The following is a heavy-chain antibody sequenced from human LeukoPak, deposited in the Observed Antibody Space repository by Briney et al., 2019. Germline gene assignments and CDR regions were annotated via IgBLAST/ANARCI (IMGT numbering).Heavy chain of an antibody. CDR3: ARDGVGGVKY. V-gene: IGHV4-38-2*02. D-gene: IGHD3-16*01. CDR1: XYSIXXXXT. J-gene: IGHJ4*02. CDR2: IYHSGGT. Sequence: XSXYSIXXXXTWGXXRXPXXXXLEWIGNIYHSGGTYYTPSLTSRVTISVDTSKNQFSLKLTSVTAADTAVYYCARDGVGGVKYWGQGTLVTVSS.